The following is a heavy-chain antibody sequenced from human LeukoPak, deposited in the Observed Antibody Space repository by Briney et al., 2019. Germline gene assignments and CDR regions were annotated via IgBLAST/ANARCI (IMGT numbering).Heavy chain of an antibody. D-gene: IGHD4-23*01. J-gene: IGHJ4*02. CDR3: ARQRSDFGGNSAFEF. CDR1: GYNFNNYW. CDR2: IYPGDSDT. V-gene: IGHV5-51*01. Sequence: GESLKISCKGSGYNFNNYWIGWVRQMPEKGLEWMGIIYPGDSDTRYSPSFQGRVTISVDKSVNTAYLQLSSLKASDTAMDYCARQRSDFGGNSAFEFWGQGTQATVSS.